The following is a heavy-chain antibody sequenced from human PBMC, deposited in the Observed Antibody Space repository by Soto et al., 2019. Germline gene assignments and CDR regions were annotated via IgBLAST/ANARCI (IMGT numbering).Heavy chain of an antibody. Sequence: PGESLKISCKGSGYNFSSHWIAWVRQKPGKGLEWMGIVYPGDSETRYSPSFQGQVTMSADKSIDTAYLQWGSLKASDTAMYYCAKSDVLEIWGQGTMVTVSS. CDR3: AKSDVLEI. CDR1: GYNFSSHW. D-gene: IGHD3-16*01. CDR2: VYPGDSET. J-gene: IGHJ3*02. V-gene: IGHV5-51*01.